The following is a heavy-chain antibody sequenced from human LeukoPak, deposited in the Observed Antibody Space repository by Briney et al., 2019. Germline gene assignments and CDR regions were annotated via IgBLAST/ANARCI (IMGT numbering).Heavy chain of an antibody. V-gene: IGHV3-48*03. D-gene: IGHD3-22*01. CDR1: GFTFSSYD. Sequence: GGSLRLSCAASGFTFSSYDMNWVRQAPGRELEWISYISYISSSGTTIYYADSVKGRFTISRDDAKNSVYLQMNSLRDEDTAVYYCASQRPYSSGYNSDFDYWGQGTLVTVSS. CDR2: ISSSGTTI. CDR3: ASQRPYSSGYNSDFDY. J-gene: IGHJ4*02.